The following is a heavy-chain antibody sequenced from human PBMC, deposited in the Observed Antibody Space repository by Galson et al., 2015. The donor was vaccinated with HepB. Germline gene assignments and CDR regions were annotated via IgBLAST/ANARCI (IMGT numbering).Heavy chain of an antibody. D-gene: IGHD6-13*01. CDR1: GFTFSTYG. J-gene: IGHJ4*02. CDR3: ARGVWGFFDY. V-gene: IGHV3-7*03. CDR2: IKLDGSEV. Sequence: SLRLSCAASGFTFSTYGLHWVRQAPGKGLEWVANIKLDGSEVNYVDSVKGRFTISRDNAKNLLFLQVNGLRAEDTAVYYCARGVWGFFDYWGQGTLVSVSS.